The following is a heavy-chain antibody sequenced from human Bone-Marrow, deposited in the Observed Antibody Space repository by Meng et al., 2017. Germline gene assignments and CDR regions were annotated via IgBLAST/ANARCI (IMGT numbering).Heavy chain of an antibody. V-gene: IGHV4-59*01. J-gene: IGHJ4*02. Sequence: QPHDSPPGSVKPSETLSLTCTVSSGSINSYFWSWIRQPPGKGPEWIGYISYSGSTNYNPSLKSRVTISVDTSKNQFSLKLSSVTAADTAVYYCARAIATRPDVFDYWGQGTLVTVSS. CDR3: ARAIATRPDVFDY. CDR2: ISYSGST. CDR1: SGSINSYF. D-gene: IGHD6-6*01.